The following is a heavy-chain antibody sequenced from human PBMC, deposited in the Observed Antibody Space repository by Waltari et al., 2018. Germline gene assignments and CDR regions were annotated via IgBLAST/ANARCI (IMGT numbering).Heavy chain of an antibody. CDR3: AKDRGGTTRYFDY. D-gene: IGHD6-25*01. Sequence: QVQLVESGGGVVQPGGSLRLSCAASGFTFSSYGIHWVRQAPGKGLEWVAFIRYDGSNKYYADSVKGRFTISRDNSKNTLYLQMNSLRAEDTAVYYCAKDRGGTTRYFDYWGQGTLVTVSS. J-gene: IGHJ4*02. CDR1: GFTFSSYG. CDR2: IRYDGSNK. V-gene: IGHV3-30*02.